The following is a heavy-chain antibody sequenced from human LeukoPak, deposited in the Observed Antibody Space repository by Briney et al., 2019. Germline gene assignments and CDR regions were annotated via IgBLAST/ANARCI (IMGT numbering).Heavy chain of an antibody. Sequence: ASVKVSCKASGYTFTSYGISWVRQAPGQGLEWMGWISAYNGNTNYAQKLQGRITMTTDTSTSTAYMELRSLRSDDTAVYYCARERGCGGDCYTHYFDYWGQGTLVTVSS. CDR3: ARERGCGGDCYTHYFDY. V-gene: IGHV1-18*01. CDR1: GYTFTSYG. J-gene: IGHJ4*02. D-gene: IGHD2-21*02. CDR2: ISAYNGNT.